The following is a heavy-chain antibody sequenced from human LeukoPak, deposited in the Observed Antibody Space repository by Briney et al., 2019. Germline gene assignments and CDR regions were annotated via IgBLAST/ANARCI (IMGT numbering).Heavy chain of an antibody. CDR2: INPNSGGT. CDR1: GYTFTGYY. Sequence: ASAKVSCKASGYTFTGYYMHWVRQAPGQGLEWMGWINPNSGGTNYAQKFQGRVTMTRDTSISTAYMELSRLRSDDTAVYFCAREATYGVYAQDYWGQGTLVTVSS. D-gene: IGHD5/OR15-5a*01. CDR3: AREATYGVYAQDY. J-gene: IGHJ4*02. V-gene: IGHV1-2*02.